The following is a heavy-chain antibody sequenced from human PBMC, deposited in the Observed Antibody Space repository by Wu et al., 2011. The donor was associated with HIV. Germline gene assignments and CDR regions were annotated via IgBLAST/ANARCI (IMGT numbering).Heavy chain of an antibody. Sequence: GAEVKKPGSSVKVSCKASGVTFSSYVISWVRQAPGQGLEWMGGIIPIFGTANYAQKFQGRVTITTDASTGTAYMELRSLRSDDTAVYYCARSGRYDFWSGYYTGGGDYWGQGTLVTVSS. V-gene: IGHV1-69*05. CDR3: ARSGRYDFWSGYYTGGGDY. CDR2: IIPIFGTA. CDR1: GVTFSSYV. J-gene: IGHJ4*02. D-gene: IGHD3-3*01.